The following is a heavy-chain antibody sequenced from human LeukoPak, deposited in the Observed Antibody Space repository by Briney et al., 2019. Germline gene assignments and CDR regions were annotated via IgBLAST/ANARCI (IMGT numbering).Heavy chain of an antibody. Sequence: TSETLSLTCTVSGGSISSYYRSWIRQPAGKGLEWIGRIYTSGSTNYNPSLKSRVTMSVDTSKNQFSLKLSSVTAADTAVYYCARVLSYLRDGGIAAAYFDYWGQGTLVTVPS. J-gene: IGHJ4*02. CDR2: IYTSGST. V-gene: IGHV4-4*07. D-gene: IGHD6-13*01. CDR3: ARVLSYLRDGGIAAAYFDY. CDR1: GGSISSYY.